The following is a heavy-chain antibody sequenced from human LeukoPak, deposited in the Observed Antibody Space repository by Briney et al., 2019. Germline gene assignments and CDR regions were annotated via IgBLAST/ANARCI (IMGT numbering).Heavy chain of an antibody. CDR2: LSGSGITP. D-gene: IGHD6-19*01. CDR3: AKGIYSSGWSYFDY. V-gene: IGHV3-23*01. Sequence: LSGSGITPYYSDSRKGRFTISRENYKNTVYLQMNSLRAEDTAVYYCAKGIYSSGWSYFDYWGHGTLVTVSS. J-gene: IGHJ4*01.